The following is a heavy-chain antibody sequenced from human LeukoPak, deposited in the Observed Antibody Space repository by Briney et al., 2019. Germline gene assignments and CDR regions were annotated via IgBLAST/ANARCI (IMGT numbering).Heavy chain of an antibody. CDR3: AKDSAKKYDDY. V-gene: IGHV3-21*04. CDR2: ISSSSSYI. CDR1: GLTFSSYN. J-gene: IGHJ4*02. Sequence: GGSLRLSCAASGLTFSSYNINWVRQAPGMGLEWVSYISSSSSYIYYADSVKGRFTISRDNAKNSLYLQMNSLRAEDTAVYYCAKDSAKKYDDYWGQGTLVTVSS. D-gene: IGHD2/OR15-2a*01.